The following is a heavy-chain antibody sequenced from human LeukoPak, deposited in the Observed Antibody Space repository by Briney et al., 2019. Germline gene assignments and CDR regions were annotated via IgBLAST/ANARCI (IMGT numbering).Heavy chain of an antibody. CDR3: ATLTTVTPDAFDI. J-gene: IGHJ3*02. V-gene: IGHV3-30*03. D-gene: IGHD4-17*01. CDR2: ISYDGSNK. CDR1: EFTLSSYD. Sequence: PGGSLRLSCAASEFTLSSYDMHWVRQAPGKGLEWVAVISYDGSNKYYADSVKGRFTISRDNSKKMLYLQMNSLRAEDTAVYYCATLTTVTPDAFDIWGQGTMVTVSS.